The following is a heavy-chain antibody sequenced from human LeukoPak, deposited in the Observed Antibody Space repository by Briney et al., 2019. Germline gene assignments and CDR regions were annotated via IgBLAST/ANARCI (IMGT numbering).Heavy chain of an antibody. CDR1: GYSFTSYW. CDR2: IYPGDSDT. V-gene: IGHV5-51*01. CDR3: ARHTIRHSYSSGSLDP. J-gene: IGHJ5*02. D-gene: IGHD6-19*01. Sequence: GESLKISCKGSGYSFTSYWIGWVRQMPGKGLEWMGIIYPGDSDTRYSLSFQGQVTISADKSISTAYLQWSSLKASDTAMYYYARHTIRHSYSSGSLDPWGQGTLVTVSS.